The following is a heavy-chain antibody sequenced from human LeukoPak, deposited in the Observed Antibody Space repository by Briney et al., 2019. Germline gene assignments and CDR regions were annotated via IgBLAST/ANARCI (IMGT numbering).Heavy chain of an antibody. CDR2: FGVSGTT. CDR1: GFTFISYA. D-gene: IGHD5-18*01. V-gene: IGHV3-23*01. J-gene: IGHJ4*02. CDR3: ARDQWLGY. Sequence: SGGSLRLSCAASGFTFISYAMSWVRQAPGKGLEWVSTFGVSGTTYYADSVKGRFTISRDNSKNTLYLQMNNLRAEDTAVYYCARDQWLGYWGQGTLVTVSS.